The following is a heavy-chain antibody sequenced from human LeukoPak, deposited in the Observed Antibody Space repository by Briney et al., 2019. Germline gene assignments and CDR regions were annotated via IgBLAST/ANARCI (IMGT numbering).Heavy chain of an antibody. J-gene: IGHJ4*02. Sequence: SETLTLTCAVSGYSISSGYYWGWIRQPPGKGLEWIGSIYHSGSTYYNPSLKSRVTISVDTSKNQFSLKLSSVTAADTAVYYCARQEYYYDSSGSYFDYWDQGTLVTVSS. D-gene: IGHD3-22*01. CDR1: GYSISSGYY. CDR2: IYHSGST. V-gene: IGHV4-38-2*01. CDR3: ARQEYYYDSSGSYFDY.